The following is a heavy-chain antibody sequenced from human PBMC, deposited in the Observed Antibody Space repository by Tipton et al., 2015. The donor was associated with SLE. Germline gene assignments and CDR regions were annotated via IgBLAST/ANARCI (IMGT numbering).Heavy chain of an antibody. CDR2: INHSGST. J-gene: IGHJ4*02. CDR1: GGSFSGYY. Sequence: LRLSCAVYGGSFSGYYWSWIRQPPGKGLEWIGEINHSGSTNFNPSLKTRVTISVDTSKNQFSLKLSSVTAADTAVYYCARGPSSSGGSCYDHWGQGTLVTVSS. D-gene: IGHD2-15*01. CDR3: ARGPSSSGGSCYDH. V-gene: IGHV4-34*01.